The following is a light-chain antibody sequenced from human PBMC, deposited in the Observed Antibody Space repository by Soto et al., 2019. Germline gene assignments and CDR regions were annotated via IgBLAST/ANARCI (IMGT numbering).Light chain of an antibody. V-gene: IGLV1-47*01. Sequence: QSVLTQPPSASGTPGQRVTISCSGSSSNIGSNYVYWYQQLPGTAPKLLIYRNNQRPSGDPDRFSGSKSGTSASLAISGLRSEDEADYYCAAWDDSLSGHWVFGGGTKVTVL. CDR3: AAWDDSLSGHWV. J-gene: IGLJ3*02. CDR2: RNN. CDR1: SSNIGSNY.